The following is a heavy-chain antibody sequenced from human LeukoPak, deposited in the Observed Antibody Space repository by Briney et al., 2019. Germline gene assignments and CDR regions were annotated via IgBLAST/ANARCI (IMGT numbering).Heavy chain of an antibody. J-gene: IGHJ4*02. D-gene: IGHD5-18*01. Sequence: GGSLRLSCAVSGFTFSNAWMSWVRQAPGKGLEWVGHIKSKTDGGTAEYAAPVKGRFTIPRDDSKNTLYLQMNSLKTEDTAVYYCTKPSYSYGYDYWGQGTLVTVSS. V-gene: IGHV3-15*01. CDR1: GFTFSNAW. CDR2: IKSKTDGGTA. CDR3: TKPSYSYGYDY.